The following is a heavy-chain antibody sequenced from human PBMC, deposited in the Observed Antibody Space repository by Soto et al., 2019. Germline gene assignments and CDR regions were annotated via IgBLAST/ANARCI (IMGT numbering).Heavy chain of an antibody. CDR1: GGSISSGGYY. CDR3: ARGPAYYDFWSGYSNYFDY. V-gene: IGHV4-31*02. D-gene: IGHD3-3*01. CDR2: IYYSGST. Sequence: SETLSLTCTVSGGSISSGGYYWSWIRQHPGKGLEWIAYIYYSGSTYYNPSLKSRVTITVDTSKNQFSLKLSSVTAADTAVYYCARGPAYYDFWSGYSNYFDYWGQGTLVTVSS. J-gene: IGHJ4*02.